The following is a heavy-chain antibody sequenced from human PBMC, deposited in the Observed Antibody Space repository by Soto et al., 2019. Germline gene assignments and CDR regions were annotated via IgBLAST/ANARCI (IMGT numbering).Heavy chain of an antibody. D-gene: IGHD2-21*01. J-gene: IGHJ4*02. V-gene: IGHV4-61*01. CDR2: IHYSGST. Sequence: QVQLQESGPGLVKPSETLSLTCTVPGGSANIGTYYWSWIRQPPGKGLEWIGFIHYSGSTNYNPSLKSRVTMSVDTSKNQFSLKLTSVNAADTAVYYCTRGGDAYKNGHWGQGTLVTVSS. CDR1: GGSANIGTYY. CDR3: TRGGDAYKNGH.